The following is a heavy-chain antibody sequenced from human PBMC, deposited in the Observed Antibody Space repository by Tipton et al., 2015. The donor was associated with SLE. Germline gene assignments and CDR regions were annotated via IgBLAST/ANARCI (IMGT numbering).Heavy chain of an antibody. CDR2: ITSTGSAI. Sequence: GSLRLSCAASGFAFSDYYMSWIRQAPGKGLEWISYITSTGSAIYFADSVRGRFSISRDNAKNSLFLQMNSLRAEDSAVYYCARDQYSSDGMDVWGQGTTVTVSS. CDR1: GFAFSDYY. CDR3: ARDQYSSDGMDV. V-gene: IGHV3-11*04. J-gene: IGHJ6*02. D-gene: IGHD5-24*01.